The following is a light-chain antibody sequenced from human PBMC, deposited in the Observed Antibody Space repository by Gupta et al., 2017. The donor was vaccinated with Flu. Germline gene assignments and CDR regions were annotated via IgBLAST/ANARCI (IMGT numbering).Light chain of an antibody. CDR2: DAS. V-gene: IGKV3D-20*01. Sequence: EGVLTQSPATLSLSPGERATLSCGASQSVTSNYLAWYQQKPGQAPRLLVYDASRRATGVPDRFSGSGSGTDCTLTSSRLEPEDSAVYYCQQYGSSRWPFGQGTRVEIK. J-gene: IGKJ1*01. CDR3: QQYGSSRWP. CDR1: QSVTSNY.